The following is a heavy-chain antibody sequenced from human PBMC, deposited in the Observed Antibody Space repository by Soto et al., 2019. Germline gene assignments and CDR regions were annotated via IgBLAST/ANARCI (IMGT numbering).Heavy chain of an antibody. Sequence: SETLSLTCTVSGGSISSSSYYWGWIRQPPGKGLEWIGSIYYSGSTYYNPSLKSRVTISVDTSKNQFSLKLSSVTAADTAVYYCAIRGGITMVRGSYYYYGMDVWGQGTTVTRLL. CDR2: IYYSGST. V-gene: IGHV4-39*01. CDR3: AIRGGITMVRGSYYYYGMDV. D-gene: IGHD3-10*01. J-gene: IGHJ6*02. CDR1: GGSISSSSYY.